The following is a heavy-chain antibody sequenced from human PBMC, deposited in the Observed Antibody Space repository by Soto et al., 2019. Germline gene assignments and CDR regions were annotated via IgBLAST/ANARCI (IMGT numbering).Heavy chain of an antibody. D-gene: IGHD2-21*01. V-gene: IGHV1-18*01. J-gene: IGHJ4*02. CDR1: GYTFTSYG. CDR3: ARGRLAYCGGECSPSVY. Sequence: QVQLVQSGAEVKKPGASVKVSCKASGYTFTSYGISWVRQAPGQGLEWMGWISAYNGNTNYAQKLQGRVTMTTDTSXSXGHMELRSLRSDDTAVYYCARGRLAYCGGECSPSVYWGQGTLVTVSS. CDR2: ISAYNGNT.